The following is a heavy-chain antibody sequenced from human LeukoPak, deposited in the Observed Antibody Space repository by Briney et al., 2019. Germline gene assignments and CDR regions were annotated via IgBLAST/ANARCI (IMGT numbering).Heavy chain of an antibody. CDR2: IYSSGSA. CDR1: GASINNNF. Sequence: PSETLSLTCAVSGASINNNFWTWIRQPPGKGLEWIGYIYSSGSANYNPSLKSRVTMSVDTSKNQFSLKLSPVTAADTAVYYCARYPPPGVAAAGTVDHWGQGTLVTVSS. CDR3: ARYPPPGVAAAGTVDH. D-gene: IGHD6-13*01. V-gene: IGHV4-4*08. J-gene: IGHJ4*02.